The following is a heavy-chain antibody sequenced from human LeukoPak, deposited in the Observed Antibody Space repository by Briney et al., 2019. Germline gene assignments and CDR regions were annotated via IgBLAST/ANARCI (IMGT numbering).Heavy chain of an antibody. V-gene: IGHV3-23*01. D-gene: IGHD7-27*01. J-gene: IGHJ4*02. CDR1: GFTFSSYA. CDR2: ISGSGGST. CDR3: AKDGGLWVSAHWGDS. Sequence: GGSLRLSCAASGFTFSSYAMSWVRQAPGKGLEWVSAISGSGGSTYYADSVKGRFTISRDNSKNTLYLQMNSLRAEDTAVFYCAKDGGLWVSAHWGDSWGRGTLVTVSS.